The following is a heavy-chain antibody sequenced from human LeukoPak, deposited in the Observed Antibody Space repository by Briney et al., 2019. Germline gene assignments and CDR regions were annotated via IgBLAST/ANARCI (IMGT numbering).Heavy chain of an antibody. CDR2: IYYTGST. J-gene: IGHJ4*01. Sequence: PSETLSLTCTVSGGSISSYYWGWIRQPPGKGLEWIGYIYYTGSTNYNPSLRSRVTISVDSSKNQFSLKVNSVTAADTAVYYCARGDYFGSGLGDWGQGTQGPVSS. CDR1: GGSISSYY. CDR3: ARGDYFGSGLGD. D-gene: IGHD3-10*01. V-gene: IGHV4-59*01.